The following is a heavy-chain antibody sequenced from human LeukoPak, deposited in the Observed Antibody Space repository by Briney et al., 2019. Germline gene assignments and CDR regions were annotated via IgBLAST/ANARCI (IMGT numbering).Heavy chain of an antibody. J-gene: IGHJ4*02. CDR3: ARGGIAVAGSPFDY. V-gene: IGHV3-7*01. D-gene: IGHD6-19*01. Sequence: PGGFLRLSCAASGFTFNNYWMSWVRQAPGRGLEWVANIKQDGSVKYYVDSVKGRFTISRDNAKNSVYLQMNSLRAEDTALYYCARGGIAVAGSPFDYWGQGTLVTVSS. CDR2: IKQDGSVK. CDR1: GFTFNNYW.